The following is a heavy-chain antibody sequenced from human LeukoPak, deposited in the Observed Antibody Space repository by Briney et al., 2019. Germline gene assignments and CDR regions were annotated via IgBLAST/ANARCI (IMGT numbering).Heavy chain of an antibody. J-gene: IGHJ4*02. D-gene: IGHD1-14*01. Sequence: PGGSLRLSCVASGFTFSRYTMHWVRQTPGKGLEWVAAISLDRVTTFYADSVKGRFTISRDNSKNTLYLRMNTLRAEDTAVYYCAKDQGQVYGYFDYWGQGTLVTVSS. CDR3: AKDQGQVYGYFDY. CDR1: GFTFSRYT. CDR2: ISLDRVTT. V-gene: IGHV3-30-3*01.